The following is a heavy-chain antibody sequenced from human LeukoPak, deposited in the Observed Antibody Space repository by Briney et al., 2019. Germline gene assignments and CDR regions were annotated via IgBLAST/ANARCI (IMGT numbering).Heavy chain of an antibody. CDR1: GGSISSSSYY. Sequence: PSETLSLTCTVSGGSISSSSYYWGWIRQPPGKGLEWIGSIYYSGSTYYNPSLKSRVTISVDTSKNQFSLKLSSVSAADTAVYYCARLRRNSWNFDYWGQGTLVTVSS. CDR3: ARLRRNSWNFDY. CDR2: IYYSGST. J-gene: IGHJ4*02. D-gene: IGHD6-13*01. V-gene: IGHV4-39*01.